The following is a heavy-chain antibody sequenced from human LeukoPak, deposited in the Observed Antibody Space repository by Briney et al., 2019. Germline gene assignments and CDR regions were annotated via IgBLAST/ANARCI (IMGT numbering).Heavy chain of an antibody. CDR3: AKEAEVDTATMYYFDY. Sequence: GGSLRLSCAASGFTFSSYAMSWVRQAPGKGLEWVAVISYDGSNKYYADSVKGRFTISRDNSKNTPYSQMNSLRVEDTAVYYCAKEAEVDTATMYYFDYWGQGTLVTVSS. D-gene: IGHD5-18*01. V-gene: IGHV3-30*18. CDR1: GFTFSSYA. CDR2: ISYDGSNK. J-gene: IGHJ4*02.